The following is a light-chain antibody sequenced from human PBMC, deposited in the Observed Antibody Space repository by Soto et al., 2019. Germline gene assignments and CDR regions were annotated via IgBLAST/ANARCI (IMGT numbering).Light chain of an antibody. CDR1: ESVTSS. CDR3: HQYNIWHVWP. J-gene: IGKJ1*01. CDR2: AAS. Sequence: EIGMTQSPATLSVSPGDRATLSCRASESVTSSLALYQQKPGQPPRLLIHAASPSATDVPARFSGVGSETEFTHTISSLQSEDFAGYFCHQYNIWHVWPFGQGTKVEI. V-gene: IGKV3-15*01.